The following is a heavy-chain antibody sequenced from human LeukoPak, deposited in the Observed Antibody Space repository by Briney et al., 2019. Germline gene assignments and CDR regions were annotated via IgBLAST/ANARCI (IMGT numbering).Heavy chain of an antibody. Sequence: PGGSLRLSRAASGFTFNNHALTWVRQTPGKGLECVSAISGDGISPYYADSVRGRFTISRDNSKNTLYLQMNSLRVEDTAVYFCARDPGAFPYFFDYWGQGTLVTVSS. CDR2: ISGDGISP. CDR1: GFTFNNHA. CDR3: ARDPGAFPYFFDY. J-gene: IGHJ4*02. D-gene: IGHD4/OR15-4a*01. V-gene: IGHV3-23*01.